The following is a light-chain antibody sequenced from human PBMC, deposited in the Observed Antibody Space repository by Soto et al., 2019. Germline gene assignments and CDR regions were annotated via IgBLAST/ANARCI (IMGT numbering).Light chain of an antibody. CDR1: YSNIENNY. V-gene: IGLV1-51*02. J-gene: IGLJ3*02. CDR3: GTWSSTRSAV. Sequence: QSVLTQPPSVSAAPGQRVTISCSGDYSNIENNYVSWYQLLPGKAPKLLIYENDKRPSGIPDRFSGSKSGTSASLGITGLQTGDEADYYCGTWSSTRSAVFGGGTKVTVL. CDR2: END.